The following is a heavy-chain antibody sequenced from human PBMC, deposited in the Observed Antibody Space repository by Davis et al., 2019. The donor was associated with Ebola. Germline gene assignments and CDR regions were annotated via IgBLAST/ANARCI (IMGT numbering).Heavy chain of an antibody. J-gene: IGHJ4*02. Sequence: GESLKISCAASGFTFSSYAMSWVRQAPGKGLEWVSAISGSGGSTYYADSVKGRFTISRDNSKNTLYLQMNSLRAEDTAVYYCAKDSDIPFDYWGQGTLVTVSS. V-gene: IGHV3-23*01. D-gene: IGHD5-12*01. CDR1: GFTFSSYA. CDR2: ISGSGGST. CDR3: AKDSDIPFDY.